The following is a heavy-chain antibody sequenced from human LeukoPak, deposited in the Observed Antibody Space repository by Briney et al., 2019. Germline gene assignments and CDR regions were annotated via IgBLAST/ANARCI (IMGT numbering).Heavy chain of an antibody. Sequence: ASVKVSCKASGYTFTSYGISWVRQAPGQGLEWMGWISAYNGNTNYAQTLQGRVTMTTDTSTSTAYMELRSLRSDDTAVYYCARDERRYCSSTSCYLYFDYWGQGTLVTVSS. J-gene: IGHJ4*02. D-gene: IGHD2-2*01. CDR1: GYTFTSYG. V-gene: IGHV1-18*04. CDR3: ARDERRYCSSTSCYLYFDY. CDR2: ISAYNGNT.